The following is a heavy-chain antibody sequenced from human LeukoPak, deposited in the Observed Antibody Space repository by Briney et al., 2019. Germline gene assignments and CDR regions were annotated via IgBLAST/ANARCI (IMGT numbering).Heavy chain of an antibody. CDR3: ARVGYYGSGSYYNVDY. D-gene: IGHD3-10*01. CDR1: GYTFTSYD. CDR2: ISAYNGNT. J-gene: IGHJ4*02. Sequence: ASVKVSCKASGYTFTSYDISWVRQAPGQGLEWMGWISAYNGNTNYAQKLQGRVTMTTDTSTGTAYMELRSLRSDDTAVYYCARVGYYGSGSYYNVDYWGQGTLVTVSS. V-gene: IGHV1-18*01.